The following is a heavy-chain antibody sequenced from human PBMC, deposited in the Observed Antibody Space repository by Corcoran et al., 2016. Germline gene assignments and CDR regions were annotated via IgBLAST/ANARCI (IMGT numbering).Heavy chain of an antibody. V-gene: IGHV1-69*01. J-gene: IGHJ6*02. Sequence: QVQLVQSGAEVKKPGSSVKVSCKASGGTFSSYAISWVRQAPGQGLEWMGGIIPIFGTANYAQKFQGRVTITADESTSTAYMEVSSLRSEDTAVYYCARERACSGGSCYYYYGMDGWGQGTTVTVSS. D-gene: IGHD2-15*01. CDR3: ARERACSGGSCYYYYGMDG. CDR2: IIPIFGTA. CDR1: GGTFSSYA.